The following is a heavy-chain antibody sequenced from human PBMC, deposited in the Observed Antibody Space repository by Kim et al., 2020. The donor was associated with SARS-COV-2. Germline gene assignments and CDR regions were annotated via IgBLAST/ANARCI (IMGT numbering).Heavy chain of an antibody. CDR2: SYAGSGYT. D-gene: IGHD4-4*01. J-gene: IGHJ4*02. Sequence: ASVNVSCKASGYTLTSYVIHWVRQAPGQRLEWMGWSYAGSGYTKFSQKFQGRVTFTRDTSASTAYMELSRRRSEDTAVYCCATWPDSNYYFVYWVQGTL. V-gene: IGHV1-3*01. CDR1: GYTLTSYV. CDR3: ATWPDSNYYFVY.